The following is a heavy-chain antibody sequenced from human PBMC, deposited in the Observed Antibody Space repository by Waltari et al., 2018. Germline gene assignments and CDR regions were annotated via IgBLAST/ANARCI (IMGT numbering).Heavy chain of an antibody. V-gene: IGHV4-34*01. CDR3: ARGSGDGLFDY. D-gene: IGHD6-25*01. CDR2: INHGGST. Sequence: QVQLRQWGAGLLKPSETLSLTCSVYGGSLSGFYWTWIRQSPGKGLDWIGEINHGGSTTYQSSLKSRVTISVDTSKNQFSLKVKSVTAADTALYYCARGSGDGLFDYWGQGTLVTVSS. CDR1: GGSLSGFY. J-gene: IGHJ4*02.